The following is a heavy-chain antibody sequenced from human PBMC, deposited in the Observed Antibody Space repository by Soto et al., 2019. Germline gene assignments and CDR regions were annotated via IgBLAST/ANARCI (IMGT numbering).Heavy chain of an antibody. J-gene: IGHJ5*02. D-gene: IGHD3-10*01. V-gene: IGHV3-30*03. Sequence: QVQLVESGGGVVQPGTSLRLSCAASGITFSAYAMHWVRQAPGKGLEWVAVISNDGTNKYYADSVKGRFTISRDNSKNTMYLQMNSLRAEDAAVYLCVWFGELLPWGQGTLVTVSS. CDR3: VWFGELLP. CDR1: GITFSAYA. CDR2: ISNDGTNK.